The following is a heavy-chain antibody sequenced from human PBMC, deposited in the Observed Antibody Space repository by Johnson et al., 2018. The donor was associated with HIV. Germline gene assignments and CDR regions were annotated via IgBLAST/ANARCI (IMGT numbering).Heavy chain of an antibody. CDR1: GFTFSNAW. V-gene: IGHV3-30*03. D-gene: IGHD1-7*01. CDR3: TTDQVGRNYGGKYHI. J-gene: IGHJ3*02. CDR2: ISYDGSNK. Sequence: QVQLVESGGGLVKPGGSLRLSCAASGFTFSNAWMSWVRQAPGKGLEWVAVISYDGSNKYYVDSVKGRFTISRDNSKNTLYLQMNSLKSEDTAVYYCTTDQVGRNYGGKYHIWGQGTMVTVSS.